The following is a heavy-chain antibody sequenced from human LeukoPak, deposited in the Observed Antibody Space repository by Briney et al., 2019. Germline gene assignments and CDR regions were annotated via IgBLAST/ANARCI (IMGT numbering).Heavy chain of an antibody. D-gene: IGHD3-22*01. V-gene: IGHV4-59*08. J-gene: IGHJ3*02. CDR1: GGSMSSYY. CDR2: IYYSGSA. Sequence: SETLSLTCTVSGGSMSSYYWSWIRQPPGKGLGWIGYIYYSGSAYYNPSLKSRVTISVDTSKNQFSLRLTSVTAADTAVYYCARREYSSGFDAFDIWGQGTMVTVSS. CDR3: ARREYSSGFDAFDI.